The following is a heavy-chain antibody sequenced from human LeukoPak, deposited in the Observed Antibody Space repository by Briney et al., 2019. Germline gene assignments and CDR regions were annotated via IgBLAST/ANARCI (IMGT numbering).Heavy chain of an antibody. CDR1: GFTFRSKA. D-gene: IGHD3-10*01. V-gene: IGHV3-23*01. J-gene: IGHJ3*01. Sequence: GGSLRLSCAASGFTFRSKAMSWVRQAPGKGLEWVSGISGSADWTDYGESVKGRFTISRDNSKNTLHLQMNSLRAEDTAVYYCARDARISMGRGVMFNHPFDYWGQGTMVTVSS. CDR3: ARDARISMGRGVMFNHPFDY. CDR2: ISGSADWT.